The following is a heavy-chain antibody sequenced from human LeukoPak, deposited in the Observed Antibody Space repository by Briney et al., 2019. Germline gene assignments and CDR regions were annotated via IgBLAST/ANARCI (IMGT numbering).Heavy chain of an antibody. J-gene: IGHJ4*02. Sequence: PSETLSLTCAVYGGSFSGYYWSWIRQPPGKGLEWIGEINHSGSTNYNPSLKSRVTISVDTSKNQFSLKLSSVTAADTAVYYCARSQQQLLRYWGQGTLVTVSS. CDR2: INHSGST. CDR3: ARSQQQLLRY. CDR1: GGSFSGYY. V-gene: IGHV4-34*01. D-gene: IGHD6-13*01.